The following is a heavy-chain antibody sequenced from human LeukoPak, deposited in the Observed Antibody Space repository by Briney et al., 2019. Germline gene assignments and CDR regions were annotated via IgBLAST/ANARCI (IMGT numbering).Heavy chain of an antibody. CDR3: ARSNHYYDSSGYFR. CDR2: ISSSSSYI. CDR1: GFTFSSYS. V-gene: IGHV3-21*01. D-gene: IGHD3-22*01. J-gene: IGHJ4*02. Sequence: GGSLRLSXAASGFTFSSYSMNWVRQAPGKGLEWVSSISSSSSYIYYADSVKGRFTISRDNAKNSLYLQMNSLRAEDTAVYYCARSNHYYDSSGYFRWGQGTLVTVSS.